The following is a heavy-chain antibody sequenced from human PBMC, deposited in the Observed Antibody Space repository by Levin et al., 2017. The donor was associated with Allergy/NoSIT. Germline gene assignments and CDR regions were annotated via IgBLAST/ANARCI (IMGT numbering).Heavy chain of an antibody. J-gene: IGHJ4*02. CDR1: GFIFDDYA. V-gene: IGHV3-43D*03. D-gene: IGHD3-10*01. CDR2: VSWDGGSA. Sequence: GGSLRLSSAASGFIFDDYAMHWVRQAPGKGLEWVSLVSWDGGSAYYADSVKGRFTISRDNSKNSLYLQMHTLRAEDTALYYCAKDKLSHAPSGIDYWGQGTLVTVSS. CDR3: AKDKLSHAPSGIDY.